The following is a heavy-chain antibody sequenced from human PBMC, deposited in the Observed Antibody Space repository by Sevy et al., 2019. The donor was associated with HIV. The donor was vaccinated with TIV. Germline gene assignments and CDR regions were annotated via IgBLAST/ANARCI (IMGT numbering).Heavy chain of an antibody. D-gene: IGHD2-15*01. Sequence: GGSLGLSCAASGFIFNNYDMYWIRQAPGKGLEWVATVSYDGADKDYADIVKGRFTISRDSSRSMLYLQMSSLRPEDTGVYFCAKDMVDCSGGTCYSGAVSPFESWGQGTLVTVS. CDR3: AKDMVDCSGGTCYSGAVSPFES. CDR2: VSYDGADK. J-gene: IGHJ4*02. V-gene: IGHV3-30*18. CDR1: GFIFNNYD.